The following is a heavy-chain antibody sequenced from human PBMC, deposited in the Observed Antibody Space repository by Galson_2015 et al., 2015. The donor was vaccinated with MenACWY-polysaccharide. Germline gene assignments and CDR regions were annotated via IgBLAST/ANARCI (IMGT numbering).Heavy chain of an antibody. CDR1: QFTFSSHW. D-gene: IGHD3/OR15-3a*01. CDR3: ARFPHDVWTGYYPNWYFDL. V-gene: IGHV3-7*01. CDR2: INQDGSVT. Sequence: SLRLSCAASQFTFSSHWMSWVRQTPGKGLEWLANINQDGSVTQYVDSVKGRFSISRDNAKNLLYLQMDILRPEDTAVFYCARFPHDVWTGYYPNWYFDLWGRGTLVTVSS. J-gene: IGHJ2*01.